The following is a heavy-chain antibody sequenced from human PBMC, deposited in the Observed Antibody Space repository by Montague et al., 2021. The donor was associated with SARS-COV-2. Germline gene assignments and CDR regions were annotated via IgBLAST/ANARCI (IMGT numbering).Heavy chain of an antibody. V-gene: IGHV4-34*01. CDR2: TDHTGTT. D-gene: IGHD6-19*01. J-gene: IGHJ4*02. CDR3: ARGRRPLSVGSGWYLDY. Sequence: SETLSLTCAVYGGSFSGFHWTWIRQSPGEGLEWIGETDHTGTTKYNPSLKSRLTMSVDTSKNQFSLKMTSVTAADTAVYYCARGRRPLSVGSGWYLDYWGLGTPVTVSS. CDR1: GGSFSGFH.